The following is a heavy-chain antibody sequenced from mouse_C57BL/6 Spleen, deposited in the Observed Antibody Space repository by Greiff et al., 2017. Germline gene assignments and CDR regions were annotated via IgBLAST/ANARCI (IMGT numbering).Heavy chain of an antibody. D-gene: IGHD2-4*01. CDR1: GFTFSDYG. CDR2: ISSGSSTI. J-gene: IGHJ4*01. V-gene: IGHV5-17*01. Sequence: EVKVVESGGGLVKPGGSLKLSCAASGFTFSDYGMHWVRQAPEKGLEWVAYISSGSSTIYYADTVKGRFTSSRDNAKNTLCLQMTSLRSEDTAMYYSARDYYDAMDYWGQGTSVTVSS. CDR3: ARDYYDAMDY.